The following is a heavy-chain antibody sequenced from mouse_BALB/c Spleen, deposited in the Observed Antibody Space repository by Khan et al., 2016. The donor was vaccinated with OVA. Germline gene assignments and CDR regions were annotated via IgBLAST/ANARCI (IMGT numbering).Heavy chain of an antibody. CDR2: IWTGGIT. CDR3: ARSYDYDVGGFDY. Sequence: QVQLKQSGPGLVAPSQSLSITCTVSGFSLSNYGIHWVRQPPGKGLEWLGVIWTGGITNYNSALMSRLIISKDNSKSQVFLQMNKLQTDDKAIYYCARSYDYDVGGFDYWGQGTLVTVSA. J-gene: IGHJ3*01. D-gene: IGHD2-4*01. V-gene: IGHV2-9*02. CDR1: GFSLSNYG.